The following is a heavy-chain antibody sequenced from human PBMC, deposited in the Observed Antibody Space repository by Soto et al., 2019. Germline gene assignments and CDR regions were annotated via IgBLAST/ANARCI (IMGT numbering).Heavy chain of an antibody. CDR3: EKKFSGSYCIDD. CDR2: ISSSSSMI. J-gene: IGHJ4*02. D-gene: IGHD1-26*01. V-gene: IGHV3-48*01. CDR1: EFTFSRYN. Sequence: GWSLRISCASSEFTFSRYNMNWVRQAPGQGLEWVSYISSSSSMIYYADSVKGRFTISRDNSKNTLYLQMNSLRAEDTAVYYGEKKFSGSYCIDDWGQGSLAPLSS.